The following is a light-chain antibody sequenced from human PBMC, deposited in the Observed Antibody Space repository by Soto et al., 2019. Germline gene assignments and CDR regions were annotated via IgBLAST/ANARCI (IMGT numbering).Light chain of an antibody. J-gene: IGKJ1*01. Sequence: DIVMTQSPLALPVTPGEAASISCRSSQSLLHSNGYNSVDWYLQKPGQSPQLLTYMGFSRASGVPDRFSGSGSVTDFTLKISRVEAGDVGVYYCMQSLETPWTFGQGTKMDVK. V-gene: IGKV2-28*01. CDR2: MGF. CDR3: MQSLETPWT. CDR1: QSLLHSNGYNS.